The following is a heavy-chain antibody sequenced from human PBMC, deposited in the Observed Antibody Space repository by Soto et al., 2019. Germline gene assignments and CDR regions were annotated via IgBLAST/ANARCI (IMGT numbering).Heavy chain of an antibody. J-gene: IGHJ6*02. V-gene: IGHV3-53*01. D-gene: IGHD3-10*01. CDR3: GRSGSGSYYFPSCYHYGMDG. CDR1: GFTVSSNY. CDR2: IYSGGST. Sequence: GASLRLSCAASGFTVSSNYMSWVRQAPGKGLEWVSVIYSGGSTYYADSVKGRFTISRDNSKNTLYLQMNSLRAEDTAVYYCGRSGSGSYYFPSCYHYGMDGWRRGTTFAVAS.